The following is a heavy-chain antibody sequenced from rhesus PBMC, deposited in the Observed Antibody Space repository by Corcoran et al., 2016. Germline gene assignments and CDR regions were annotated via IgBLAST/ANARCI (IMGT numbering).Heavy chain of an antibody. V-gene: IGHV5-20*01. Sequence: EVQLVQSGAEVKRPGESLKISCKTSGYSFTSYWISWVRQMHGKGLEWMGAIDPSDSDTRYNPSFQSQVTISADKSISTAYLQWSRLKASDTATYYCATTLTVTTSWYFDLWGPGTPITISS. CDR2: IDPSDSDT. J-gene: IGHJ2*01. CDR3: ATTLTVTTSWYFDL. D-gene: IGHD4-23*01. CDR1: GYSFTSYW.